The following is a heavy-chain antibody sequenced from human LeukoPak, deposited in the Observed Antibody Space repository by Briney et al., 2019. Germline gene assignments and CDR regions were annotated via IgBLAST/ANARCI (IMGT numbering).Heavy chain of an antibody. CDR1: GGSISSYY. CDR3: ARNNWNDVKAAFDI. CDR2: IYTSGST. V-gene: IGHV4-4*07. Sequence: SETLSLTCTVSGGSISSYYWSWIRQPAGKGLEWIGRIYTSGSTNYNPSLKSRVTTSVDTSKNQFSLKLSSVTAADTAVYYCARNNWNDVKAAFDIWGQGTMVTVSS. J-gene: IGHJ3*02. D-gene: IGHD1-1*01.